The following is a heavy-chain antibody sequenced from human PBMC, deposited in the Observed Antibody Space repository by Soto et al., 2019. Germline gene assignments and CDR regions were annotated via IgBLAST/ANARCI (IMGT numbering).Heavy chain of an antibody. CDR1: GGSFSGYY. CDR2: INHSGST. V-gene: IGHV4-34*01. Sequence: SETLSLTCAVYGGSFSGYYWSWIRQPPGKGLEWIGEINHSGSTNYNPSLKSRVTISVDTSKNQFSLKLSSVTAADTAVYYCARGRLGRVRGFLQDYYYYYGMDVWGQGTTVTVSS. J-gene: IGHJ6*02. CDR3: ARGRLGRVRGFLQDYYYYYGMDV. D-gene: IGHD3-10*01.